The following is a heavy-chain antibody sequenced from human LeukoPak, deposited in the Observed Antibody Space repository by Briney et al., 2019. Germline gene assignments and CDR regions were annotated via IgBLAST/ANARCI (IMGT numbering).Heavy chain of an antibody. V-gene: IGHV3-20*04. Sequence: GGSLRLSCAASGFTFDDYGMSWVRQAPGKGLEWVSGIKWNGDRTGYADSVKGRFTISRDNSKDTLYLQMNSLRVEDTAMYYCASPGWRESGAFDIWGQGTMVTVSS. CDR3: ASPGWRESGAFDI. CDR1: GFTFDDYG. D-gene: IGHD6-19*01. CDR2: IKWNGDRT. J-gene: IGHJ3*02.